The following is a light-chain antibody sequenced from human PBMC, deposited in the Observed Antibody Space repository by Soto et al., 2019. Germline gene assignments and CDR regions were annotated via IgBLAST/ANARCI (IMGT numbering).Light chain of an antibody. V-gene: IGLV2-23*01. J-gene: IGLJ1*01. CDR3: CSYADSSTYV. CDR1: SSDVGSYNL. Sequence: QSALTQPASVSGSPGQSITISCTGTSSDVGSYNLVSWYQQHPGKAPKVMIYEDIKRPSGVSNRFSGSKSDNTASLTISGLQAEDEADYYCCSYADSSTYVFGTGTKVTAL. CDR2: EDI.